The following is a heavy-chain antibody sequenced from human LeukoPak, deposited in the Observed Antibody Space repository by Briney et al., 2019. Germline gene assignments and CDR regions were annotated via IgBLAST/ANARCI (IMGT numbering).Heavy chain of an antibody. CDR1: GGSISSGSYY. D-gene: IGHD5-18*01. J-gene: IGHJ6*03. Sequence: NSSQTLSLTCTVSGGSISSGSYYWSWIRQPAGKGLEWIGRIYTSGSTNYNPSLKSRVTISVDTSKNQFSLKLSSVTAADTAVYYCAAHVDTAMFVTFHSMDVWGKGTTVTVSS. CDR2: IYTSGST. CDR3: AAHVDTAMFVTFHSMDV. V-gene: IGHV4-61*02.